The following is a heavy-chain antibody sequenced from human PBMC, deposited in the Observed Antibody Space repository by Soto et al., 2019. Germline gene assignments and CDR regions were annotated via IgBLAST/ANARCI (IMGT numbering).Heavy chain of an antibody. CDR2: INHSGST. CDR3: GTPRDGMDV. Sequence: QVQLQQWGAGLLKPSETLSLTCAVYGGSFSGYYWSWIRQPPGKGLEWIGEINHSGSTNYNPSLKXRXTXXVDTSKNQFSLKLSSVTAADTAVYYCGTPRDGMDVWGQGTTVTVSS. V-gene: IGHV4-34*01. CDR1: GGSFSGYY. J-gene: IGHJ6*02.